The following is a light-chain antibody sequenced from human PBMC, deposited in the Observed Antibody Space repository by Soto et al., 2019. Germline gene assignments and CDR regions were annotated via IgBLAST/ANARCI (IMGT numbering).Light chain of an antibody. V-gene: IGKV1-9*01. CDR1: QGITNY. CDR2: AAS. CDR3: QQLRT. J-gene: IGKJ4*01. Sequence: DIQMTQSPSSLSGSVGDNVTITCRASQGITNYLAWYQQKPGKAPTLLIYAASTLQSGVPSRFSGSGFGTEFTLTISSLQPEDFATYYCQQLRTFGGGTKVDI.